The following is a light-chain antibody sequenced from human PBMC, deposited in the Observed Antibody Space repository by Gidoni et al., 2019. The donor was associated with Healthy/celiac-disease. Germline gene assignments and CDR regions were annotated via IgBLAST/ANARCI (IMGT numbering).Light chain of an antibody. J-gene: IGKJ2*01. CDR1: QGISSD. V-gene: IGKV1-8*01. Sequence: AIRMTQSPSSFSASTGDRVTITCRASQGISSDLAWYQQKPGKAPKLLIYAASTLQSGVPSRFSGSGSGTDFTLTISCLQSEDFATYYCQQYYSYPRTFGQXTKLEIK. CDR3: QQYYSYPRT. CDR2: AAS.